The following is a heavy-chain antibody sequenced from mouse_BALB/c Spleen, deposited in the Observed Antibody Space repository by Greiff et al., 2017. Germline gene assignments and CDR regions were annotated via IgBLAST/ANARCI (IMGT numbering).Heavy chain of an antibody. CDR2: ISTYYGNT. V-gene: IGHV1-67*01. D-gene: IGHD1-1*01. CDR1: GYTFTDYA. Sequence: QVQLQQSGPELVRPGVSVKISCKGSGYTFTDYAMHWVKQSHAKSLEWIGVISTYYGNTNYNQKFKGKATMTVDKSSSTAYMELARLTSEDSAIYYCARRVFSTVVDYYAMDYWGQGTSVTVSS. J-gene: IGHJ4*01. CDR3: ARRVFSTVVDYYAMDY.